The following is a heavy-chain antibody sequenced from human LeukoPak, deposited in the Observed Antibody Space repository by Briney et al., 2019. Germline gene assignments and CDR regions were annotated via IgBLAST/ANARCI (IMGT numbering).Heavy chain of an antibody. D-gene: IGHD5-12*01. CDR3: AREKLSGYDSGYYYYYMDV. Sequence: SETLSLTCTVSGYSISSGYYWGWIRQPPGKGLEWIGRIYHSGSTYYNPSLKSRVTISVDTSKNQFSLKLSSVTAADTAVYYCAREKLSGYDSGYYYYYMDVWGKGTTVTVSS. CDR1: GYSISSGYY. J-gene: IGHJ6*03. CDR2: IYHSGST. V-gene: IGHV4-38-2*02.